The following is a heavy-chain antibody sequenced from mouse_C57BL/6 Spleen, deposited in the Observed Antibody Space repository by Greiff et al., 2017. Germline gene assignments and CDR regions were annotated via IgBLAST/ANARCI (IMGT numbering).Heavy chain of an antibody. CDR2: INPSSGYT. CDR3: ARSADYSWCAY. D-gene: IGHD2-4*01. Sequence: VQLQQSGAELARPGASVKMSCKASGYTFTSYTMHWVKQRPGQGLEWIGYINPSSGYTKYNQKFKDKATLTADKSSSTAYMQLGSLTSEDAAVYYCARSADYSWCAYWGQGTLVSVSA. CDR1: GYTFTSYT. J-gene: IGHJ3*01. V-gene: IGHV1-4*01.